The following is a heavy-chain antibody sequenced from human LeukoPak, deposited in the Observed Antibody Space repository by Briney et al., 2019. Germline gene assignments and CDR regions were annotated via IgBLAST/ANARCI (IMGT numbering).Heavy chain of an antibody. CDR1: GGSFGGYY. D-gene: IGHD5-18*01. J-gene: IGHJ4*02. CDR2: INHSGST. CDR3: ARAGYSYGK. V-gene: IGHV4-34*01. Sequence: SETLSLTCAVYGGSFGGYYWSWIRQPPGKGLEWIGEINHSGSTNYNPSLESRVTISVDTSKNQFSLKLSSVTAADTAVYYCARAGYSYGKWGQGTLVTVSS.